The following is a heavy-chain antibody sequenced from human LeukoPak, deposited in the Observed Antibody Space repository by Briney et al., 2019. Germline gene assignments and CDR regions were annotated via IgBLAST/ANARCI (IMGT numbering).Heavy chain of an antibody. CDR3: ARYLSGYYTGPFDY. V-gene: IGHV4-39*01. Sequence: PSETLSLTCTVSGGSISSSTYYWGWIRQPPGKGLEWIGTIYYDGSTYYNPSLKSRITTSVDTSRNQISLRLSSVTAADTALYYCARYLSGYYTGPFDYWGQGTLVTVSS. CDR1: GGSISSSTYY. J-gene: IGHJ4*02. D-gene: IGHD3-3*01. CDR2: IYYDGST.